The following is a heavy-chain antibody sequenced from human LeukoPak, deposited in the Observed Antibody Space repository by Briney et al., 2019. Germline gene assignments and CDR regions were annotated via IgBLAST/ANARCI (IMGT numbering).Heavy chain of an antibody. CDR1: GGSISSSSYY. V-gene: IGHV4-39*01. J-gene: IGHJ5*02. CDR2: IYYSGST. D-gene: IGHD1-1*01. CDR3: ARHLWELERHLGSNWFDP. Sequence: SETLSLTCTVSGGSISSSSYYWGWIRQPPGKGLEWIGSIYYSGSTYYNPSLKSRVTIFVDTSKNQYSLQLSSVLAADTAVYSCARHLWELERHLGSNWFDPWGQGTLVTVSS.